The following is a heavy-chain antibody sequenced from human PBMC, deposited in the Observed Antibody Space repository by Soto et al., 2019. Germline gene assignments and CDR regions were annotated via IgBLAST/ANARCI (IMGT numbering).Heavy chain of an antibody. Sequence: SETLSLTCTVSGGSISSSSYYWGWIRQPPGKGLEWIGSIYYSGSTYYNPSLKSRVTISVDTSKNQFSLKLSSVTAADTAVYYCARHRRRNSYDSSGYCYWGQGTLVTVSS. D-gene: IGHD3-22*01. V-gene: IGHV4-39*01. CDR2: IYYSGST. CDR3: ARHRRRNSYDSSGYCY. CDR1: GGSISSSSYY. J-gene: IGHJ4*02.